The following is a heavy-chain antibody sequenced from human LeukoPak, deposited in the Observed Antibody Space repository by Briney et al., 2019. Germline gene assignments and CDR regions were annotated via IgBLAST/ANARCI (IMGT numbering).Heavy chain of an antibody. J-gene: IGHJ4*02. CDR1: GFTVSSNY. D-gene: IGHD3-10*01. Sequence: GGSLRLSCAASGFTVSSNYMSWVRQAPGKGLEWVSVIYSGGSTYYADSVKGRFTISRDNSKNTLYLQMNSLRAEDTAVYYCAKDYYGSGSYFFDYWGQGTLVTVSS. V-gene: IGHV3-66*01. CDR3: AKDYYGSGSYFFDY. CDR2: IYSGGST.